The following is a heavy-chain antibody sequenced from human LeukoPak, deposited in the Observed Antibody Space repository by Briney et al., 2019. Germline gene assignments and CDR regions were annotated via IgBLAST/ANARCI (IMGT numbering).Heavy chain of an antibody. J-gene: IGHJ3*02. V-gene: IGHV4-4*07. Sequence: PSETLSLTCTVSGGSISSYYWSWIRQPAGKGLEWIGSIYHSGSTYYNPSLKSRVTISVGTSKNQFSLKLSSVTAADTAVYYCARASDAPGAFDIWGQGTMVTVSS. CDR1: GGSISSYY. D-gene: IGHD6-6*01. CDR3: ARASDAPGAFDI. CDR2: IYHSGST.